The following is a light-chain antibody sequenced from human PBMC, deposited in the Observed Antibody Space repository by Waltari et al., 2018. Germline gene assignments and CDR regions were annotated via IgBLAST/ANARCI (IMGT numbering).Light chain of an antibody. J-gene: IGKJ5*01. CDR2: FAS. CDR3: QHVDTYPIT. CDR1: QGINTY. V-gene: IGKV1-9*01. Sequence: IQLTQSPSSLSASVGDRVTITCRASQGINTYLAWYQQKPGKAPKLLIYFASTLQSGVPSTFSGSGSVTDFTLTISSLQPEDSATYYCQHVDTYPITFGQGTRLEIK.